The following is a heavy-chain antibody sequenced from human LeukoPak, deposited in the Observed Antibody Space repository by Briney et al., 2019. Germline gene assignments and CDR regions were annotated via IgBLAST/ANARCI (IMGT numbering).Heavy chain of an antibody. CDR1: GFTVSDHY. V-gene: IGHV3-23*01. Sequence: TGGSLRLSCVASGFTVSDHYIDWVRQGLGKGLEWVSSITGRGSSAYYADSVKARFTISRDNSKSTLYLQMNSLRGDDTAVYYCGRDYGDYGLDYWGQGALVTVAS. CDR2: ITGRGSSA. D-gene: IGHD4-17*01. CDR3: GRDYGDYGLDY. J-gene: IGHJ4*02.